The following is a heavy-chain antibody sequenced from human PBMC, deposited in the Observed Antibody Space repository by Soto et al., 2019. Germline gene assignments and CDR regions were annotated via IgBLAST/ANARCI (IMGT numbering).Heavy chain of an antibody. J-gene: IGHJ4*02. CDR3: ARLGPSGRYYYGSGRPVDY. V-gene: IGHV4-39*01. Sequence: PSETLSLTCTVSSASISSSSYTWGWIRQPPGKGLEWIGSIYYSGTTYYNPSLNSRVTVSVDTSKNQFSLKLSSVTAADTAVYYCARLGPSGRYYYGSGRPVDYWGQGTLVTVSS. CDR2: IYYSGTT. CDR1: SASISSSSYT. D-gene: IGHD3-10*01.